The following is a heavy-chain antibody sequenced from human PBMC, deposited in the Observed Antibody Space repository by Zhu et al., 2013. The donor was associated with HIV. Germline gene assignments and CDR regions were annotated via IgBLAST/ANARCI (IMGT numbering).Heavy chain of an antibody. CDR3: ARGVIFGVVIMGYFDY. Sequence: QVQLVQSGAEVKKPGSSVKVSCKASGGTFSSYAISWVRQAPGQGLEWMGGIIPIFGTANYAQKFQGRVTITADESTSTAYMELSSLRSADTAVYYCARGVIFGVVIMGYFDYWGQGSLVTVSS. V-gene: IGHV1-69*01. J-gene: IGHJ4*02. CDR1: GGTFSSYA. D-gene: IGHD3-3*01. CDR2: IIPIFGTA.